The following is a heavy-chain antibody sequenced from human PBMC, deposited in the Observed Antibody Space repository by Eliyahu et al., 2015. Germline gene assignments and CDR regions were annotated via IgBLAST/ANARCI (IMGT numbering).Heavy chain of an antibody. CDR3: AHRPNKHDYSNYWVGWFGP. CDR2: IFWDDDK. Sequence: QITLKESGPTLVKPTQTLTLTCTFSGFSVGTDGVAVGWIRQPPGKALEWLALIFWDDDKRYSPSLRSRLTITKDTSKNQVVLTLTNMDPADTATYYCAHRPNKHDYSNYWVGWFGPWGQGIPVTVSS. J-gene: IGHJ5*02. CDR1: GFSVGTDGVA. D-gene: IGHD4-11*01. V-gene: IGHV2-5*02.